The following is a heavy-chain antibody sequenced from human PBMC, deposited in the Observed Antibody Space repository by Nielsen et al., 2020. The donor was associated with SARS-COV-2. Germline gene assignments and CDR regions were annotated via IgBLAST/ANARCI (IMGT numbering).Heavy chain of an antibody. CDR1: GFTFSTYG. V-gene: IGHV3-30*18. J-gene: IGHJ4*02. CDR2: ISYDGSNK. Sequence: GESLKISCAASGFTFSTYGMHWVRQAPGKGLEWVAAISYDGSNKYYVDFVKGRFTISRDNSKNTLYLQMSSLREEDTAVYYCAKDWTAIVVVPSGGVDYWGQGTLVTVSS. D-gene: IGHD2-15*01. CDR3: AKDWTAIVVVPSGGVDY.